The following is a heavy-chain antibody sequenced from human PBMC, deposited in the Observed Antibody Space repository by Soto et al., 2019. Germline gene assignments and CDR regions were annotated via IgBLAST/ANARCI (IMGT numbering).Heavy chain of an antibody. CDR3: AREGRGYDILTGYYSYYYYGMDV. CDR1: GFTFSSYS. D-gene: IGHD3-9*01. J-gene: IGHJ6*02. Sequence: GGSLRLSCAASGFTFSSYSMNWVRQAPGKGLEWVSSISSSSCYIYYADSVKGRFTISRDNAKNSLYLQMNSLRAEDTAVYYCAREGRGYDILTGYYSYYYYGMDVWGQGTTVTVSS. CDR2: ISSSSCYI. V-gene: IGHV3-21*01.